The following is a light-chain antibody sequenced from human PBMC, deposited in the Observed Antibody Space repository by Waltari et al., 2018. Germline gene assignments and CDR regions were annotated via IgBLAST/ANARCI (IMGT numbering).Light chain of an antibody. J-gene: IGKJ1*01. V-gene: IGKV2-28*01. CDR1: QSLLHSNGYNY. CDR3: QHYGWSSWT. CDR2: LGS. Sequence: DIVMTQSPLSLPVTPGEPASISCRSSQSLLHSNGYNYLDWYLQKPGQSPQLLIYLGSNRASGVPDRFSGSGSGTDFTLTISRLEPEDFAVYYCQHYGWSSWTFGQGTKVVIK.